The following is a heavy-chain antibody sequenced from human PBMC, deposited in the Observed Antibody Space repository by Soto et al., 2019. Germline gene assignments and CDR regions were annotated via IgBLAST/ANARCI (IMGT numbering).Heavy chain of an antibody. J-gene: IGHJ5*02. CDR1: GGSISSGGYY. D-gene: IGHD6-13*01. V-gene: IGHV4-31*03. Sequence: SETLSLTCTVSGGSISSGGYYWSWIRQHPGKGLEWIGYIYYSGSTYYNPSLKSRVTISVDTSKNQFSLKLSSVTAADTAVYYCARLDSSSWVYWFDPWGQGTLVTVSS. CDR2: IYYSGST. CDR3: ARLDSSSWVYWFDP.